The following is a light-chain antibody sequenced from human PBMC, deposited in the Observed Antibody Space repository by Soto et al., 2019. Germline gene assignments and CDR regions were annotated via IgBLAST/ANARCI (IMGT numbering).Light chain of an antibody. Sequence: EIVLTQSPGTLSLSPGERATLSCRASQSVSSSYLAWYQQKPGQAPRLLIYGTSSRATGIPDRFSGSGSGTDCTLIISRLEPEDFAVYYCQQYCSSPLFTFGPGTKVDIK. CDR3: QQYCSSPLFT. CDR2: GTS. CDR1: QSVSSSY. J-gene: IGKJ3*01. V-gene: IGKV3-20*01.